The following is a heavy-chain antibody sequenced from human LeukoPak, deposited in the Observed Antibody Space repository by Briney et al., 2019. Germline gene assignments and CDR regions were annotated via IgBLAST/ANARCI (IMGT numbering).Heavy chain of an antibody. CDR1: GYTFTSYG. Sequence: ASVTVSCKASGYTFTSYGISWVRQAPGQGLEWMGWISAYNGSTNYAQKLQGRVTMTTDTSTSTAYMELRSLRSDDTAVYYCARAAWGYSGYDSDYWGQGTLVTVSS. CDR3: ARAAWGYSGYDSDY. D-gene: IGHD5-12*01. J-gene: IGHJ4*02. V-gene: IGHV1-18*04. CDR2: ISAYNGST.